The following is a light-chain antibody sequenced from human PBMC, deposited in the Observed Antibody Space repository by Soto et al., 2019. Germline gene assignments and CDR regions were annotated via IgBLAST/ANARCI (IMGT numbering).Light chain of an antibody. Sequence: QSALTQPPSASGSPGQSVTISCTGTSSDVGGLNYVSWYQQHPGKAPKLMIYEVSKRPSGVPDRFSGSKSGNTASLTVSGLQAEDEADYYCSSYAGSNNYVFGTGTKVTVL. CDR1: SSDVGGLNY. V-gene: IGLV2-8*01. CDR3: SSYAGSNNYV. CDR2: EVS. J-gene: IGLJ1*01.